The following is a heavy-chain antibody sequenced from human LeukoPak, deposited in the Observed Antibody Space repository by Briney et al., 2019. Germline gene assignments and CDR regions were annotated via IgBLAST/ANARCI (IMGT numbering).Heavy chain of an antibody. CDR2: IYYSGST. CDR1: GGSISSGGYY. Sequence: SETLSLTCTVSGGSISSGGYYWSWIRQHPGKGLEWIGYIYYSGSTYYNPSLKSRVTISVDTSKNQFSLKLSSVTAADTAVYYCATFGVGYCSGGSCYLYFDYWGQGTLVTVSS. D-gene: IGHD2-15*01. CDR3: ATFGVGYCSGGSCYLYFDY. V-gene: IGHV4-31*03. J-gene: IGHJ4*02.